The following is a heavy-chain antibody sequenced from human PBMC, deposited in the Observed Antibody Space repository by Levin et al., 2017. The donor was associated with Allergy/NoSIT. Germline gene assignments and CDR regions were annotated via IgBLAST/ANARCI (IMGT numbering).Heavy chain of an antibody. Sequence: GESLKISCKGFGFSFTNYYISWVRQMPGKGLEWMGRIDPRDSNTIYSPSFQGHVSISTDKSIDTAYLQWSSLEASDTAMYYCARSFNSDYWGQGTLVTVSS. CDR2: IDPRDSNT. CDR3: ARSFNSDY. CDR1: GFSFTNYY. J-gene: IGHJ4*02. V-gene: IGHV5-10-1*01. D-gene: IGHD2-21*01.